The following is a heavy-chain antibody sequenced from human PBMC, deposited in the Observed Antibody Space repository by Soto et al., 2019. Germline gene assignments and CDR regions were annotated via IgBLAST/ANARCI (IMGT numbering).Heavy chain of an antibody. CDR3: ARDRAVVVPAAISDYYYGMDV. D-gene: IGHD2-2*01. CDR1: GYTFTSYY. J-gene: IGHJ6*02. V-gene: IGHV1-46*01. Sequence: ASVKVSCKASGYTFTSYYMHWVRQAPGQGLEWMGIINPSGGSTSYAQKFQGRVTMTRDTSTSTVYMELSSLRSEDTAVYYCARDRAVVVPAAISDYYYGMDVWGQGTTVTVS. CDR2: INPSGGST.